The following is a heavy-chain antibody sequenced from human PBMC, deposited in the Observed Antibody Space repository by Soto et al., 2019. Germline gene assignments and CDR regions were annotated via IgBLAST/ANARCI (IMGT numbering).Heavy chain of an antibody. CDR1: GFTFSSYS. D-gene: IGHD3-3*01. V-gene: IGHV3-21*01. CDR3: ARVSYYDFWSGSQVNFDY. CDR2: ISSSSSYI. J-gene: IGHJ4*02. Sequence: LRLSCAASGFTFSSYSMNWVRQAPGKGLEWVSSISSSSSYIYYADSVKGRFTISRDNAKNSLYLQMNSLRAEDTAVYYCARVSYYDFWSGSQVNFDYWGQGTLVTVSS.